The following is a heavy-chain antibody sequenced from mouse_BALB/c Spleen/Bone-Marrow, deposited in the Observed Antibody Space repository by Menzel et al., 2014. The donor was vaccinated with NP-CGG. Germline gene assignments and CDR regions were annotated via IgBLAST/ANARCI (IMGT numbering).Heavy chain of an antibody. J-gene: IGHJ3*01. CDR1: GFSLTSYG. V-gene: IGHV2-9*02. CDR3: ARVLEGFAY. CDR2: IWAGGST. Sequence: VMLVESGPGLVSPSQSLSIPCTVSGFSLTSYGLHWVRQPPGKGLEWLGVIWAGGSTNYNSALMSRLSISKDNSKSQVFLKMNSLQTDDTAMYYCARVLEGFAYWGQGTLVTVSA.